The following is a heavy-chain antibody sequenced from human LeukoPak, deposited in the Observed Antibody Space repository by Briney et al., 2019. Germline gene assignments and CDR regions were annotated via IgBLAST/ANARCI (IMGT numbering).Heavy chain of an antibody. CDR1: GGTFSSYA. CDR2: INPNSGGT. Sequence: GSSVKVSCKASGGTFSSYAISWVRQAPGQGLEWMGWINPNSGGTNYAQKFQGRVTMTRDTSISTAYMELSRLRSDDTAVYYCARGGSSGSYWYFDLWGRGTLVTVSS. J-gene: IGHJ2*01. V-gene: IGHV1-2*02. D-gene: IGHD6-13*01. CDR3: ARGGSSGSYWYFDL.